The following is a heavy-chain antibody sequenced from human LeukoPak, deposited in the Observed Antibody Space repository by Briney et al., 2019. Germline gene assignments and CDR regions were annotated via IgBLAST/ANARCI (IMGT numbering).Heavy chain of an antibody. D-gene: IGHD2-2*01. Sequence: KTSETLSLTCAVSGYSISSGYYWGWIRQTPGKGLEWIGSIFHSGSTYYSPSLKSRVTISVDTSKDQFSLKLSSVTAADTAVYYCARGEYCSRTSCYRWPYDYWGQGTLVTVSS. CDR2: IFHSGST. CDR1: GYSISSGYY. J-gene: IGHJ4*02. CDR3: ARGEYCSRTSCYRWPYDY. V-gene: IGHV4-38-2*01.